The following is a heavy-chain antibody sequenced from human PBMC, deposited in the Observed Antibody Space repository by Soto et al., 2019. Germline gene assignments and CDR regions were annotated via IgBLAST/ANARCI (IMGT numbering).Heavy chain of an antibody. CDR3: AKDHRIWGRLVEYMDV. D-gene: IGHD3-10*01. Sequence: GGSLRLSCAASGFTFSSYALGWVRQAPGRGLECVSAISGSGVSTFYADSVKGRFTISRDTSKNTLYLQMNTLTAEDTAVYYCAKDHRIWGRLVEYMDVWGQGATVTVSS. V-gene: IGHV3-23*01. CDR1: GFTFSSYA. CDR2: ISGSGVST. J-gene: IGHJ6*02.